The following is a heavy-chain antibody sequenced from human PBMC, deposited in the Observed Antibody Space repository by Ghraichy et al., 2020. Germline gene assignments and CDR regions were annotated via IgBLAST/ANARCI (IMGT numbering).Heavy chain of an antibody. J-gene: IGHJ4*02. CDR3: ARGGSYGDYQDYFDY. D-gene: IGHD4-17*01. CDR1: GFSFSTYT. V-gene: IGHV3-21*06. CDR2: ISSSSRYI. Sequence: GGSLRLSCAASGFSFSTYTMNWVRQAPGKGLEWVSSISSSSRYIYYADSVKGRFSISRDNAKNSLYLQMNSLRAEDTAVYYCARGGSYGDYQDYFDYWGQGTLVTVSS.